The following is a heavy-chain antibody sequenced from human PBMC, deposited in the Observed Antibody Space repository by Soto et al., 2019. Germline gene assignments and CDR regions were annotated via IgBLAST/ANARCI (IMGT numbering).Heavy chain of an antibody. V-gene: IGHV5-51*01. CDR3: ARRGYYDSSGYYYRYYYGMDV. J-gene: IGHJ6*02. D-gene: IGHD3-22*01. Sequence: LKISCKGSGYSFTSYWIGWVRQMPGKGLEWMGIIYPGDSDTRYSPSFQGQVTISADKSISTAYLQWSSLKASDTAMYYCARRGYYDSSGYYYRYYYGMDVWGQGTTVTVSS. CDR2: IYPGDSDT. CDR1: GYSFTSYW.